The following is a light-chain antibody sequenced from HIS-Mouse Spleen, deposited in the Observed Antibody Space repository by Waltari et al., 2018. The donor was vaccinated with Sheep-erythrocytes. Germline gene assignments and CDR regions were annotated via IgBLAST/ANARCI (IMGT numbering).Light chain of an antibody. CDR2: DAS. CDR1: QDISNY. V-gene: IGKV1-33*01. J-gene: IGKJ4*01. Sequence: DIQMTQSPSSLSASVRDRVTITCQASQDISNYLNWYQQKPGKAPKLLIYDASNLETGVQSRFSGSGSGTDFTFTISSLQPEDIATYYCQQYDNLLTFGGGTKVEIK. CDR3: QQYDNLLT.